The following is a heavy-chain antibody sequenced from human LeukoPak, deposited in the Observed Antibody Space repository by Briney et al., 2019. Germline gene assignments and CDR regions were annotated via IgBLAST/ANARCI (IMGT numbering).Heavy chain of an antibody. J-gene: IGHJ4*02. CDR3: ARASSGWLIDY. V-gene: IGHV3-7*03. CDR1: GFNLNSYM. D-gene: IGHD6-19*01. Sequence: PGGSLRLSCAASGFNLNSYMLNWVRQAPGKGLEWVANIKQDGSEKYYVDSVKGRFTISRDNSKNTLYLQMNSLRAEDTAVYYCARASSGWLIDYWGQGTLVSVSS. CDR2: IKQDGSEK.